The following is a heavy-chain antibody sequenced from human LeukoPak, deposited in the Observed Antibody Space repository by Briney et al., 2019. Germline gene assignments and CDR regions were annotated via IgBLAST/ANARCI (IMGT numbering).Heavy chain of an antibody. CDR3: ARVDSSGPNYGSGSYVDL. D-gene: IGHD3-10*01. V-gene: IGHV4-30-4*08. CDR2: IYYSGSA. CDR1: GGSITSGDYF. J-gene: IGHJ5*02. Sequence: SETLSLTCTVSGGSITSGDYFWNWIRQPPGKGLEWIGYIYYSGSAYYIPSLKSRVTLSVDTSKNQFSLRLTSVTAADTAVYYCARVDSSGPNYGSGSYVDLWGQGTLVTVSS.